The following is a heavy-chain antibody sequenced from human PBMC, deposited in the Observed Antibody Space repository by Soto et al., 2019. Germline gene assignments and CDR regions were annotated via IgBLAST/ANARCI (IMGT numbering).Heavy chain of an antibody. J-gene: IGHJ4*02. CDR2: IYHSGST. CDR1: GGSFRGYY. D-gene: IGHD3-3*01. Sequence: ETLSLTYAGYGGSFRGYYWRWFRQPPGKGMEWIGEIYHSGSTNYNPSLKSRVTISVDTSKNQFSLKLSSVTAADTAVYYCARGYEYPVDYWGQGTLVTVSS. V-gene: IGHV4-34*01. CDR3: ARGYEYPVDY.